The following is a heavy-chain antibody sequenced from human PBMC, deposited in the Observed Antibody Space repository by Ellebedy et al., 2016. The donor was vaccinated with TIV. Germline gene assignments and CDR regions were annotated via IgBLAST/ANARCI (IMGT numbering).Heavy chain of an antibody. Sequence: GGSLRLSCAASGFTFSSYSMNWVRQAPGKGLEWVSSISSSSSYIYYADSVKGRFTISRDNAKNSLYLQMNSLRAEDTAVYYCARDLHYYGSGSYYNWNFDYWGQGTLVTVSS. CDR3: ARDLHYYGSGSYYNWNFDY. V-gene: IGHV3-21*01. J-gene: IGHJ4*02. D-gene: IGHD3-10*01. CDR1: GFTFSSYS. CDR2: ISSSSSYI.